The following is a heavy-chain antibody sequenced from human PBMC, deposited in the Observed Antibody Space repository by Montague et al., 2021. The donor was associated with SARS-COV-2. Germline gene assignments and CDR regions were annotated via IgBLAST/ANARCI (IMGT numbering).Heavy chain of an antibody. CDR3: ARLSGYNPFDAFDL. CDR2: TFYSGST. J-gene: IGHJ3*01. V-gene: IGHV4-59*01. D-gene: IGHD5-24*01. CDR1: GDSINNYY. Sequence: SETPSLTCTVSGDSINNYYWSWIRQPPGKGLEWIGNTFYSGSTMYNPSLKSRVTISVDTSKNQFSLNLSPVTAADPAVYFCARLSGYNPFDAFDLWGPGTMVTVSS.